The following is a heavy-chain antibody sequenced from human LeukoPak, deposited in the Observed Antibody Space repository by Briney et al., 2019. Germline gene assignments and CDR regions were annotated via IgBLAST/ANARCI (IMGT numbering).Heavy chain of an antibody. CDR1: GFTFSSYG. D-gene: IGHD3-22*01. CDR2: IRYDGSNK. Sequence: GGSLRLSCAASGFTFSSYGMHWVRQAPGKGLEGVAFIRYDGSNKYYADSVKGRFTISRDNSKNTLYLQMNSLRAEDTAVYYCAKVGDSSGYYPYYFDYWGQGTLVTVSS. J-gene: IGHJ4*02. CDR3: AKVGDSSGYYPYYFDY. V-gene: IGHV3-30*02.